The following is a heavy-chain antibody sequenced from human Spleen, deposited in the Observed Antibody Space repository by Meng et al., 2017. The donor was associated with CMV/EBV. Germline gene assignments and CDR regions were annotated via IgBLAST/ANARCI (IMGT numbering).Heavy chain of an antibody. CDR3: ARVVIKHFYNHGMDV. CDR2: MNPHTGGA. D-gene: IGHD3-10*01. Sequence: SGYTFTDYYLYWVRQAPGQGLEWMGRMNPHTGGAHFAQKFQGRVTMTRDMSISTVFMELSRLRYDDTAVYYCARVVIKHFYNHGMDVWGQGTTVTVSS. CDR1: GYTFTDYY. J-gene: IGHJ6*02. V-gene: IGHV1-2*06.